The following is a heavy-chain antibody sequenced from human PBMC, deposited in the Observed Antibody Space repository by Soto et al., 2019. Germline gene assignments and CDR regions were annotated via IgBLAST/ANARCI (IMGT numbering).Heavy chain of an antibody. CDR2: IYYSGST. J-gene: IGHJ4*02. D-gene: IGHD2-2*01. CDR3: ARLLEYQLLVYY. V-gene: IGHV4-39*01. CDR1: GGSISSSSYY. Sequence: SETLSLTCTVSGGSISSSSYYWGWIRQPPGKGLEWIGSIYYSGSTYYNPSLKSRVTISVDTSKNQFSLKLSSVTAADTAVYYCARLLEYQLLVYYWGQGTLVTVSS.